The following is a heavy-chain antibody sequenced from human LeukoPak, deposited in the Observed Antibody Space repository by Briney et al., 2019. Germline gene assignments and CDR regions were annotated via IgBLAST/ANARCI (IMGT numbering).Heavy chain of an antibody. CDR2: IYYSGST. V-gene: IGHV4-59*12. J-gene: IGHJ4*02. CDR1: GGSISSYY. Sequence: SETLSLTCTVSGGSISSYYWSWIRQPPGKGLEWIGYIYYSGSTNYNPSLKSRVTISVDTSKNQFSLKLSSVTAADTAVYYCATRNYSNRPGNADYWGQGTLVTVSS. D-gene: IGHD4-11*01. CDR3: ATRNYSNRPGNADY.